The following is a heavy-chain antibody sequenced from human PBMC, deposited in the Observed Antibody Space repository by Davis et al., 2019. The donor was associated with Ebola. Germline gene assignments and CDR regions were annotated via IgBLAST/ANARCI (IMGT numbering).Heavy chain of an antibody. D-gene: IGHD1-1*01. Sequence: GESLKISCAASGFTFSSYSMNWVRQAPGKGLEWVSAISGSGGSTYYADSVKGRFTISRDNSKNTLYLQMNSLKTEDTAVYYCTTGSGWNDLEYYFDYWGQGTLVTVSS. CDR3: TTGSGWNDLEYYFDY. V-gene: IGHV3-23*01. J-gene: IGHJ4*02. CDR1: GFTFSSYS. CDR2: ISGSGGST.